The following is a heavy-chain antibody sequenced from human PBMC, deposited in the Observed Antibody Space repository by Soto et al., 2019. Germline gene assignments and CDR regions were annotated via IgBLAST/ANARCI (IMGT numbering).Heavy chain of an antibody. J-gene: IGHJ4*02. CDR3: AAMVKEYFDY. Sequence: ETLSLTCTVSGGSISSYYWSWIRQPPGKGLEWIGYIYYSGSTNYNPSLKSRVTISVDTSKNQFSLKLSSVTAADTAVYYCAAMVKEYFDYWGQGTLVTVSS. V-gene: IGHV4-59*08. CDR2: IYYSGST. CDR1: GGSISSYY. D-gene: IGHD5-18*01.